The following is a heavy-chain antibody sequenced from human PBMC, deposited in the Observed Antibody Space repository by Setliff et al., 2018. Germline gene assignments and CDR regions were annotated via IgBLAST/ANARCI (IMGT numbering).Heavy chain of an antibody. Sequence: TSETLSLTCAVSGGSISSGSYYWSWIRQPAGKGLEWVGRLHTSGSTNYNPSLKIPVTISVDTSKNQFSLNLSSVTAADTAVYFCALDHPIVCSTDYWGQGILVTVSS. V-gene: IGHV4-61*02. CDR1: GGSISSGSYY. CDR2: LHTSGST. J-gene: IGHJ4*02. CDR3: ALDHPIVCSTDY. D-gene: IGHD2-8*01.